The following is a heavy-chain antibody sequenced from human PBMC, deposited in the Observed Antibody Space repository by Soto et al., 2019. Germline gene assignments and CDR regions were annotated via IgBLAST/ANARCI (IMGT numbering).Heavy chain of an antibody. V-gene: IGHV3-23*01. Sequence: PGGSLRLSCAASGFTFSSYAMSWVRQAPGKGLEWVSAISGSGGSTYYADSVKGRFTISRDNSKNTLYLQMNSLRAEDTAVYYCAKVGNDYIWGSYRYRTVYFDYWGQGTLVTVSS. J-gene: IGHJ4*02. CDR3: AKVGNDYIWGSYRYRTVYFDY. CDR2: ISGSGGST. D-gene: IGHD3-16*02. CDR1: GFTFSSYA.